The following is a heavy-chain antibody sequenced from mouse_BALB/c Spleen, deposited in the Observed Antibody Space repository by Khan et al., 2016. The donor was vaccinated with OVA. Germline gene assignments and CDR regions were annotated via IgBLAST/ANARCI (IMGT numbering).Heavy chain of an antibody. Sequence: QVQLQQSGAELAKPGASVKISCKASGYTFTTYWMHWVQQRPGQGLEWIGYINPTSGYTDYNEKFKDRATLSADRSSSTAYMQLSSLTSEDSAVYYCTRDRIDYWGQGTTLTVSS. CDR2: INPTSGYT. J-gene: IGHJ2*01. CDR1: GYTFTTYW. V-gene: IGHV1-7*01. CDR3: TRDRIDY.